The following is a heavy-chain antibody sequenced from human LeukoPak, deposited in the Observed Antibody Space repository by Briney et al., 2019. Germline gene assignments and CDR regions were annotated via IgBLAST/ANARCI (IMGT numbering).Heavy chain of an antibody. CDR3: AKDGYSSSWYVVYYYYMDV. CDR1: GFTFGSYG. D-gene: IGHD6-13*01. Sequence: GGSLRLSCAASGFTFGSYGMHWVRQAPGKGLEWVAFIRYDGSNKYYADSVKGRFTISRDNSKNTLYLQMNSLRAEDTAVYYCAKDGYSSSWYVVYYYYMDVWGKGTTVTISS. J-gene: IGHJ6*03. CDR2: IRYDGSNK. V-gene: IGHV3-30*02.